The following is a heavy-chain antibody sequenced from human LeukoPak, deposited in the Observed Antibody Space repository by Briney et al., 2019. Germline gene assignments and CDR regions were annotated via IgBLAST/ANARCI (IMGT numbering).Heavy chain of an antibody. J-gene: IGHJ4*02. CDR2: IYYSGST. CDR3: ARVEMATISLDY. D-gene: IGHD5-24*01. V-gene: IGHV4-39*01. Sequence: SETLSLTCTVSGGSISSSSYYWGWIRQPPGKGLEWIGSIYYSGSTYYNPSLKSRVTISVDTSKNQFSLKLSSVTAADTAVYYRARVEMATISLDYWGQGTLVTVSS. CDR1: GGSISSSSYY.